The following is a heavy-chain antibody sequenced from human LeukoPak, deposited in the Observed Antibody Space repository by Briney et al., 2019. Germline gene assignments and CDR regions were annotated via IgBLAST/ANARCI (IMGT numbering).Heavy chain of an antibody. D-gene: IGHD1-26*01. Sequence: QSGGSLRLSCAASGFTFSSIAMSWVRQAPDKGLEWVSTISGSGGGTYYADSVKGRFTISRDDSKNTLYLQMNSLRADDTAVYYCAKDLGRYRNNFFDYWGQGTLVTVSS. CDR2: ISGSGGGT. V-gene: IGHV3-23*01. CDR1: GFTFSSIA. J-gene: IGHJ4*02. CDR3: AKDLGRYRNNFFDY.